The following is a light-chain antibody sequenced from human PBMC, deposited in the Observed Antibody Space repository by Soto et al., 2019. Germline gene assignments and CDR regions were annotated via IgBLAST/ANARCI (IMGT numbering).Light chain of an antibody. CDR1: SSDVGGYNY. Sequence: QPVLTQPASVSGSPGQSITISCTGTSSDVGGYNYVSWYQQHPGKAPKLMIYDVSNRPSGVSNRFSGSKSGNTASLTISGLQAEDEAGYYCSSYTSSSTLVVFGGGTKVTVL. CDR3: SSYTSSSTLVV. CDR2: DVS. J-gene: IGLJ2*01. V-gene: IGLV2-14*01.